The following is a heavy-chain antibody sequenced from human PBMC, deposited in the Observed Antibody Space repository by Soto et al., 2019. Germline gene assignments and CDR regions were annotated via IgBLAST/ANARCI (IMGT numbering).Heavy chain of an antibody. D-gene: IGHD3-10*01. CDR3: ARDRGTYGFDY. CDR2: VSSASSTI. Sequence: EVQLVESGGGLVQPGGSLRLSCAASGFSFSSYSMKWVRQAPGKGLEWLSFVSSASSTIYYADSVKGRFTISRDNAKNSLYLQMNSLRAEDTAVYYCARDRGTYGFDYWGQGTLVTVSS. J-gene: IGHJ4*02. CDR1: GFSFSSYS. V-gene: IGHV3-48*01.